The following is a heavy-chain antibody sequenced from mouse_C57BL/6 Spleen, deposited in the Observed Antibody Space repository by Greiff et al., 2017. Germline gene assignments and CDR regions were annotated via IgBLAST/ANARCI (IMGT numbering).Heavy chain of an antibody. J-gene: IGHJ4*01. D-gene: IGHD2-12*01. Sequence: EVQLQQSGPELVKPGASVKISCKASGYTFTDYYMNWVKQSHGKSLEWIGDINPNNGGTSYNQKFKGKATLTVDKSSSTAYMELRSLTSEDSAVYYCARLAYYKDYYAMDYWGQGTSVTVSS. CDR3: ARLAYYKDYYAMDY. V-gene: IGHV1-26*01. CDR2: INPNNGGT. CDR1: GYTFTDYY.